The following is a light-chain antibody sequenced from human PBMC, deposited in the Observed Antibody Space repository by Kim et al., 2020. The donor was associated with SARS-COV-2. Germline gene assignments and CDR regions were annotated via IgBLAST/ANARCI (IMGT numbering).Light chain of an antibody. Sequence: GQRVTIACSGSRSNIGSNVVNWYQQLPGTAPKLLIYSNDYRPSGVPDRFSGSKSGTSASLDISGLQSEDEADYYCAAWDGSLNGSVFGGGTQLTVL. CDR3: AAWDGSLNGSV. J-gene: IGLJ3*02. CDR2: SND. CDR1: RSNIGSNV. V-gene: IGLV1-44*01.